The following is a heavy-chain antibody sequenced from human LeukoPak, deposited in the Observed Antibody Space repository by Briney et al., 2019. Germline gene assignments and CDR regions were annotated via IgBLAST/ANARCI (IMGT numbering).Heavy chain of an antibody. CDR1: GFTFSSYA. CDR3: AKPQGDIVVVPAAPFDY. D-gene: IGHD2-2*01. CDR2: ISGSGGST. J-gene: IGHJ4*02. Sequence: GESLRLSCAASGFTFSSYAMSWVRQAPGKGLEWVSAISGSGGSTYYADSVKGRFTISRDNSKNTLYLQMNSLRAEDTAVYYCAKPQGDIVVVPAAPFDYWGQGTLVTVSS. V-gene: IGHV3-23*01.